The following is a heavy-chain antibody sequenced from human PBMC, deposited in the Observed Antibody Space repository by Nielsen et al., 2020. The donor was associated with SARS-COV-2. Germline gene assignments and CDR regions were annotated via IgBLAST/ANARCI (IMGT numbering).Heavy chain of an antibody. Sequence: GESLKISCAASGFTFSSYGMHWVRQAPGKGLEWVAVISYDGSNKYYADSVKGRFTISRDNSKNTLYLQMNSLRAEDTAVYFCVREDNWNSARSNYFYYHYIDVWGKGTTVTVSS. J-gene: IGHJ6*03. V-gene: IGHV3-30*03. D-gene: IGHD1-20*01. CDR3: VREDNWNSARSNYFYYHYIDV. CDR1: GFTFSSYG. CDR2: ISYDGSNK.